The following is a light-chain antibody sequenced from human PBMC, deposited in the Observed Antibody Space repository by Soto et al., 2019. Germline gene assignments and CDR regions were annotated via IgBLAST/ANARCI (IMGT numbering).Light chain of an antibody. V-gene: IGKV3-20*01. CDR2: GAS. J-gene: IGKJ1*01. CDR3: QQYGSSPLA. Sequence: EIVMTQSPATLSVSPGERATLSCRASQSVSSDLAWYHQKPGQAPRLLIYGASTRATGIPARFSGSGSGTDFTLTISRLEPEDFAVYYCQQYGSSPLAFGQGTKVDIK. CDR1: QSVSSD.